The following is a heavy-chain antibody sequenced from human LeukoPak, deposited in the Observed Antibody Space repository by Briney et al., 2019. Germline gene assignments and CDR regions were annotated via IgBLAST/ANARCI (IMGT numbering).Heavy chain of an antibody. CDR2: ITADSGTT. V-gene: IGHV3-48*02. CDR3: ASRDYFDY. Sequence: GGSLRLSCVVSGFTFSTKSMNWVRQAPGKGLEWVSYITADSGTTYYADSVKGRFTTSRDNAKNSLYLQMNSLRDEDTAVYYCASRDYFDYWGQGTLVTVSS. CDR1: GFTFSTKS. J-gene: IGHJ4*02.